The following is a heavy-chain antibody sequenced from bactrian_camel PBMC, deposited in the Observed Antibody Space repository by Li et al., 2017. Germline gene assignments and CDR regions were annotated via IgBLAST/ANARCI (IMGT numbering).Heavy chain of an antibody. V-gene: IGHV3S53*01. Sequence: HVQLVESGGGSVQAGGSLKLSCAATGFIFNKCAMGWYRQAPGKERELVSTITTRDVTKYADFVKGRFTISQDNRKNTVFLQMDSLKTEDTAVYYCVRDGPGGGSDFDYWGQGTQVTVS. CDR1: GFIFNKCA. CDR3: VRDGPGGGSDFDY. J-gene: IGHJ6*01. CDR2: ITTRDVT. D-gene: IGHD7*01.